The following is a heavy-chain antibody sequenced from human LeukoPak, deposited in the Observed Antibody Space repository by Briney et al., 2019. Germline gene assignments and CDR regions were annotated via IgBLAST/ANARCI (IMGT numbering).Heavy chain of an antibody. CDR1: GFTFSTYW. CDR2: INSAGSST. Sequence: GGSLRLSCAASGFTFSTYWMHWVRQAPGKGLVWVSRINSAGSSTAYADSVKGRFTVSRDNAKNTLSLQMNSLRAEDTAVYFCEGEGRGVENGYVVFVVGGRGKMVTV. CDR3: EGEGRGVENGYVVFVV. V-gene: IGHV3-74*01. J-gene: IGHJ3*01. D-gene: IGHD5-24*01.